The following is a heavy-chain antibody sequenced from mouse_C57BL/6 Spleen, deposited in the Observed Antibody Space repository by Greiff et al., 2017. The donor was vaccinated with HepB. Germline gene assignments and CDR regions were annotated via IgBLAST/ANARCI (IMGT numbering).Heavy chain of an antibody. D-gene: IGHD2-4*01. CDR2: IDPSDSYT. J-gene: IGHJ1*03. V-gene: IGHV1-50*01. CDR1: GYTFTSYW. CDR3: ARNYDYDVWYFDV. Sequence: QVQLKQPGAELVKPGASVKLSCKASGYTFTSYWMQWVKQRPGQGLEWIGEIDPSDSYTNYNQKFKGKATLTVDTSSSTAYMQLSSLTSEDSAVYYCARNYDYDVWYFDVWGTGTTVTVSS.